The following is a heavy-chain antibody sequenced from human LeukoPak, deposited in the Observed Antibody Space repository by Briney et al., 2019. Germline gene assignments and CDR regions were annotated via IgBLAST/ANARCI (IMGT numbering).Heavy chain of an antibody. CDR1: GGTFSSYA. V-gene: IGHV1-69*06. CDR3: ASGMVRSYYYYYMDV. D-gene: IGHD3-10*01. J-gene: IGHJ6*03. Sequence: ASVKVSCKASGGTFSSYAISWVRQAPGQGLEWMGGIIPIFGTANYAQKFQGGVTITADKSTSTAYMELSSLRSEDTAVYYCASGMVRSYYYYYMDVWGKGTTVTVSS. CDR2: IIPIFGTA.